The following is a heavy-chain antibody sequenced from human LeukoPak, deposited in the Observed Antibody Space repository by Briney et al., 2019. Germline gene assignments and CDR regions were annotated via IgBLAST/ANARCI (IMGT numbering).Heavy chain of an antibody. CDR3: ARVPPTVTNNWFDP. CDR1: GGSFIGFH. CDR2: INHSGST. V-gene: IGHV4-34*01. J-gene: IGHJ5*02. Sequence: SETLSLTCAVYGGSFIGFHWNWIRQPPGKGVEWIGDINHSGSTNYNPSLTSRVTISVDPSKNQFSLNLSSVTAADTAVYYCARVPPTVTNNWFDPWGQGTLVTVSS. D-gene: IGHD4-11*01.